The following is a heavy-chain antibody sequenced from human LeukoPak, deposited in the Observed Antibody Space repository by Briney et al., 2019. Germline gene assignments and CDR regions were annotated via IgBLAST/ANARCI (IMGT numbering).Heavy chain of an antibody. V-gene: IGHV3-48*01. D-gene: IGHD2-2*02. CDR2: IRSSSET. Sequence: GGSLRLSCAASGFIFSQYSMNWVRQAPGKGLEWVSHIRSSSETFYADSVKGRFTISRDNSKNTLYLQMNSLRGEDTAVYYCAKGEVVPAAIYGMDVWGQGTTVTVS. J-gene: IGHJ6*02. CDR1: GFIFSQYS. CDR3: AKGEVVPAAIYGMDV.